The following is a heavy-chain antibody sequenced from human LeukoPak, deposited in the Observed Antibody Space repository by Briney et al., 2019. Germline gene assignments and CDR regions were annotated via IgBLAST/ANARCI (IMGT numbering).Heavy chain of an antibody. V-gene: IGHV4-61*05. CDR1: GGSISSSSYY. J-gene: IGHJ4*02. CDR3: ARGGSGLFDY. D-gene: IGHD3-10*01. Sequence: PSETLSLTCTVSGGSISSSSYYWGWIRQPPGKGLEWIGYIYYSGSTNYNPSLKSRVTISVDTSKNQFSLKLSSVTAADTAVCYCARGGSGLFDYWGQGTLVTVSS. CDR2: IYYSGST.